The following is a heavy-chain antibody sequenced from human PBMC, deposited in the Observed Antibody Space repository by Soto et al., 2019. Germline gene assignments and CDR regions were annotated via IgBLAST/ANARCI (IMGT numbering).Heavy chain of an antibody. V-gene: IGHV1-69*13. CDR3: ARNGTYSSSLSQYSGMDV. J-gene: IGHJ6*02. CDR2: IVPMLGTP. CDR1: GGTFDNFI. Sequence: SVKVSCKASGGTFDNFIMNWVRQTPGRGLEWMGGIVPMLGTPTYAEKFKGRVTISATGSTSTMYMEVTSLRSEDTAVYYCARNGTYSSSLSQYSGMDVWGQGTTVTVSS. D-gene: IGHD1-26*01.